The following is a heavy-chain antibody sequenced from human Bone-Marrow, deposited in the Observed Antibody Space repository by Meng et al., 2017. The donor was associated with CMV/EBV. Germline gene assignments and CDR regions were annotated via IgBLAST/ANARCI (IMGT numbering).Heavy chain of an antibody. Sequence: SVKVSCKASGGTFSSYTISWVRQAPGQGLEWMGRIIPILGIANYAQKFQGRVTITADKSTSTAYMELSSLRSEDTAVYYCASAPAVVPAAIDLWGQGTRVTGSS. V-gene: IGHV1-69*02. CDR3: ASAPAVVPAAIDL. J-gene: IGHJ5*02. CDR2: IIPILGIA. CDR1: GGTFSSYT. D-gene: IGHD2-2*02.